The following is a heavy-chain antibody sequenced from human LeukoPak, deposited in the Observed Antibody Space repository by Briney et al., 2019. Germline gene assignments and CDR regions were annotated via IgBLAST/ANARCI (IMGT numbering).Heavy chain of an antibody. CDR2: IRYDGSNI. D-gene: IGHD3-10*01. V-gene: IGHV3-30*02. CDR1: GFTFSSYG. Sequence: PGGSLRLSCAASGFTFSSYGMHWVRQAPGKGLEWVAFIRYDGSNIYYADSVKGRFTISRDNSKNTLYLQMNSLRAEDTAVYYCAKDGSNYYGSGTTGRYYYYMDVWGKGTTVTVSS. CDR3: AKDGSNYYGSGTTGRYYYYMDV. J-gene: IGHJ6*03.